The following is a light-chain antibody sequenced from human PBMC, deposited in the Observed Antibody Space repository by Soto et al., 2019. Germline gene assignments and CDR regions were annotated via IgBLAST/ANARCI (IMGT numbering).Light chain of an antibody. CDR3: QQYNSYSPLT. V-gene: IGKV1-5*03. J-gene: IGKJ4*01. Sequence: DIQMTQSPSSLSASVGDRVTITCRASYNIRNSLNWYQQKPGKAPKLLIYKASGLESGVPSRFSGSGSGTDFTLTISSLQPDDFATYYCQQYNSYSPLTFGGGTKVDIK. CDR2: KAS. CDR1: YNIRNS.